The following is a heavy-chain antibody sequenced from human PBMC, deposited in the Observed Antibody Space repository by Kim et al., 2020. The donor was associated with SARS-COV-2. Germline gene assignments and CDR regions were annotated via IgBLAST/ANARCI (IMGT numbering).Heavy chain of an antibody. CDR2: ISSSSSYI. CDR3: ARVGIPDYYGSGSYTNIMIYYGMDV. J-gene: IGHJ6*02. Sequence: GGSLRLSCAASGFTFSSYSMNWVRQAPGKGLEWVSSISSSSSYIYYADSVKGRFTISRDNAKNSLYLQMNSLRAEDTAVYYCARVGIPDYYGSGSYTNIMIYYGMDVWGQGTTVTVSS. V-gene: IGHV3-21*04. D-gene: IGHD3-10*01. CDR1: GFTFSSYS.